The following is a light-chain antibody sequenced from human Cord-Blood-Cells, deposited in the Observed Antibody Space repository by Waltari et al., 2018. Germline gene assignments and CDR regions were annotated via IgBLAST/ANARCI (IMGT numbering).Light chain of an antibody. V-gene: IGLV2-14*01. CDR3: SSYTSSSTVV. CDR1: SSDVGGYNY. Sequence: QSALTQPASVSGSPGQSITISCTGTSSDVGGYNYVSWYQQHPGKAPKLMIYEVSNRPSGVYNRFSGSKSGNTASLTISGRQADDEADYYCSSYTSSSTVVFGGGTKLTVL. J-gene: IGLJ2*01. CDR2: EVS.